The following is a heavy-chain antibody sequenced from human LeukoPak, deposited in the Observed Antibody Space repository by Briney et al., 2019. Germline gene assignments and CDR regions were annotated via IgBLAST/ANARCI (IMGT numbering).Heavy chain of an antibody. CDR2: TKEDGGEK. CDR3: ARRSVAGSLDY. J-gene: IGHJ4*02. V-gene: IGHV3-7*01. Sequence: GGSLRLSCAASGFTFSSYSMNWVRQAPGKGLEWVANTKEDGGEKYYVDSVKGRFTISRDNAENSLYLQMNSLRAEDTAVYYCARRSVAGSLDYWGQGALVTVSS. D-gene: IGHD6-19*01. CDR1: GFTFSSYS.